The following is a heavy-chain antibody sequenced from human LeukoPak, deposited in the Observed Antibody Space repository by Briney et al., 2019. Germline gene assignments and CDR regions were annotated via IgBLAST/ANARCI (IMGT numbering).Heavy chain of an antibody. CDR3: ATDGSSSWDYYYYMDV. CDR1: GFTFSSYS. V-gene: IGHV3-21*01. J-gene: IGHJ6*03. CDR2: ISSSSSYI. Sequence: GGSLRLSCAASGFTFSSYSMNWVRQAPGKGLEWVSSISSSSSYIYYADSVKGRFTISRDNANNSLYLQMNSLRAEDTAVYYCATDGSSSWDYYYYMDVWGKGTTVTVSS. D-gene: IGHD6-6*01.